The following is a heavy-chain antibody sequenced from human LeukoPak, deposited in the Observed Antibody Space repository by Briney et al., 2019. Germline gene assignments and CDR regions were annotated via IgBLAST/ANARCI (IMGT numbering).Heavy chain of an antibody. Sequence: SETLSLTCTVSGGSISGYCWTWIRQPPGKGLEWIGYIYDSGSTNQNPSLKSRVTISLDTSKNQFSMKLNSVTTADTAVYYCARGRAAYMWGHWGQGILVTVSS. V-gene: IGHV4-59*01. CDR3: ARGRAAYMWGH. J-gene: IGHJ4*02. D-gene: IGHD5-24*01. CDR1: GGSISGYC. CDR2: IYDSGST.